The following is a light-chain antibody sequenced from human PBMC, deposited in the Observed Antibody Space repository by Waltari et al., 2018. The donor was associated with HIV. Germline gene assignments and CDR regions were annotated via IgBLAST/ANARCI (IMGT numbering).Light chain of an antibody. CDR3: SSYVEGGAYV. Sequence: QSALAQPASVSGSPGHSITIFCTGTSVHIGRLAYCSWYKFFPNQAPKLLIFDVHRRPSGTSHRFSGFKSGYTASRMIFGLQPEDEADYFCSSYVEGGAYVFGAGTKVTVL. CDR1: SVHIGRLAY. V-gene: IGLV2-23*02. J-gene: IGLJ1*01. CDR2: DVH.